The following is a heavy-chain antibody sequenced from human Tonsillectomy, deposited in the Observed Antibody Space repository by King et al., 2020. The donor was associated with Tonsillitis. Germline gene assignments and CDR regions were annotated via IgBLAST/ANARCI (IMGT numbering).Heavy chain of an antibody. J-gene: IGHJ4*02. CDR3: ARDALQLADISDC. CDR1: VYTFTGNY. V-gene: IGHV1-2*02. CDR2: INPNMGGA. Sequence: QLVQSGAEVKKPGASVKVSCKASVYTFTGNYMHWVRQAPGQGLEWMGWINPNMGGANYAQKFQGRVTMTRDTSISTAYMELGRLRSDDTAVYYCARDALQLADISDCWGQGTLVTVSS. D-gene: IGHD5-24*01.